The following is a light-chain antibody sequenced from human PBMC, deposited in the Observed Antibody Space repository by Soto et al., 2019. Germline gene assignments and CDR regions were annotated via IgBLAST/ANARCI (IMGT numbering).Light chain of an antibody. V-gene: IGKV3-15*01. CDR2: GAS. CDR3: QQYNNWPVFT. Sequence: EIVMTQSPATLSVSPGERATLSCRASQSVSSNLAWYQQKPGQAPRLLIYGASTRATGIPARFSGSGSGTEFTLTISSLRSEDCAVYDCQQYNNWPVFTLGPVTKVDI. J-gene: IGKJ3*01. CDR1: QSVSSN.